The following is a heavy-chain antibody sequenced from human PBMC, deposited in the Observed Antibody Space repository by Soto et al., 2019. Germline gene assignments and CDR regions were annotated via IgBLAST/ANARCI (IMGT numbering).Heavy chain of an antibody. Sequence: SVKVSCKASGGTFSSYAISWVRQAPGQGLEWMGGIIPIFGTANYAQKFQGRVTMTRDTSISTAYMELSRLRSDDTAVYYCARAHYDSSGYYPVWYFDYWGQGTLVTVSS. CDR3: ARAHYDSSGYYPVWYFDY. D-gene: IGHD3-22*01. J-gene: IGHJ4*02. CDR2: IIPIFGTA. CDR1: GGTFSSYA. V-gene: IGHV1-69*05.